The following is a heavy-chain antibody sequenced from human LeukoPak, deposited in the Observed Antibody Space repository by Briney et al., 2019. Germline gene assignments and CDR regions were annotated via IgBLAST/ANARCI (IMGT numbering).Heavy chain of an antibody. V-gene: IGHV4-31*03. CDR1: GGSISSGGYY. Sequence: SETLSLTCTVSGGSISSGGYYWSWIRQHPGKGLEWIGYIYYSGSTYYNPSPKSRVTISVDTSKNQFSLKLSSVTAADTAVYYCASFTATVTTHWFDPWGQGTLVTVSS. D-gene: IGHD4-17*01. CDR2: IYYSGST. J-gene: IGHJ5*02. CDR3: ASFTATVTTHWFDP.